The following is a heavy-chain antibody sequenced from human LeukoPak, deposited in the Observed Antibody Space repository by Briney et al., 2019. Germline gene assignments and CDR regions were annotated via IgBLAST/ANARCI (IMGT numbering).Heavy chain of an antibody. D-gene: IGHD3-3*01. CDR3: ARVRSNYDFWSGYSYNWFDP. V-gene: IGHV1-69*05. CDR1: GGTFSSYA. J-gene: IGHJ5*02. Sequence: GSSVKVSCKASGGTFSSYAISWVRQAPGQGLEWMGGIIPIFGTANYAQKFQGRVTITTDESTSTAYMELSSLRSEDTAVYYCARVRSNYDFWSGYSYNWFDPWGQGTLVTVSS. CDR2: IIPIFGTA.